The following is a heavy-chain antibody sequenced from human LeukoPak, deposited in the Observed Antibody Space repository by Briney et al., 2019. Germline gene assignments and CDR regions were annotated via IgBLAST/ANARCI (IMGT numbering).Heavy chain of an antibody. J-gene: IGHJ6*03. V-gene: IGHV1-8*01. CDR1: GYTFTSYD. CDR3: ARRGSAVAAFYYYYYMDV. CDR2: MNPNSSNT. Sequence: ASVKVSCKASGYTFTSYDINWVRQATGQGLEWMGWMNPNSSNTGYAQKFQGRVTMTRNTSISTAYMELSSLRSEDTAVYYCARRGSAVAAFYYYYYMDVWGKGTTVTVSS. D-gene: IGHD6-19*01.